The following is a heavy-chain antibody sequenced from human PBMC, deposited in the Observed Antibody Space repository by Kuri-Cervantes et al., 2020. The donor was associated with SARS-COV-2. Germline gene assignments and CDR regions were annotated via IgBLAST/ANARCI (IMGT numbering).Heavy chain of an antibody. CDR1: GYSFTTYW. J-gene: IGHJ4*02. Sequence: KVSCKGSGYSFTTYWIAWVRQMPGKGLEWMGIIYPGDSDIRYSPSFQGQVTISADKSITTAYLQWSSLKASDTAIYYCVRCYDSSGYPDYWGQGTLVTVSS. CDR3: VRCYDSSGYPDY. D-gene: IGHD3-22*01. CDR2: IYPGDSDI. V-gene: IGHV5-51*01.